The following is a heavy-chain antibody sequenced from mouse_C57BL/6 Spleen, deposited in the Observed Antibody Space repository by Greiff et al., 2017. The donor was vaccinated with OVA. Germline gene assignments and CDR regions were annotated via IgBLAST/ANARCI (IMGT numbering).Heavy chain of an antibody. Sequence: QVQLQQPGTELVKPGASVKLSCKASGYTFTSYWMHWVKQRPGQGLEWIGNINPSNGGNNYNEKFKSKATLTVDKSSSTAYMQLSSLTSEDSAVYYCARELRGYYAMDYWGQGTSVTVSS. CDR2: INPSNGGN. J-gene: IGHJ4*01. CDR3: ARELRGYYAMDY. D-gene: IGHD1-1*01. CDR1: GYTFTSYW. V-gene: IGHV1-53*01.